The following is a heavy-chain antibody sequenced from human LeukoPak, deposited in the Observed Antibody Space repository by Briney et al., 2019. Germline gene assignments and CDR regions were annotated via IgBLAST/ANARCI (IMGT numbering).Heavy chain of an antibody. CDR1: GFYFSGYG. J-gene: IGHJ5*02. V-gene: IGHV3-30*02. Sequence: GGSLRLSCAASGFYFSGYGMHWVRQAPGKGLEWVAFIRYDGSFTSYADSVKGRFTISRDGSKDTLYLQMNSLRSEDTAVYYCASSNWFDPWGQGTLVTVSS. CDR3: ASSNWFDP. CDR2: IRYDGSFT.